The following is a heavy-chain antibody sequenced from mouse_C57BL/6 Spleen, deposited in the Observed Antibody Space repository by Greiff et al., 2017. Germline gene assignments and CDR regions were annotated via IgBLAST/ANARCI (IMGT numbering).Heavy chain of an antibody. V-gene: IGHV1-62-2*01. CDR1: GYTFTEYT. CDR2: FYPGSGSI. D-gene: IGHD2-4*01. CDR3: ARHEEGTYYDYGFDY. Sequence: QVQLKQSGAELVKPGASVKLSCKASGYTFTEYTIHWVKQRSGQGLEWIGWFYPGSGSIKYNEKFKDKATLTADKSSSTVYMELSRLTSEDSAVYFGARHEEGTYYDYGFDYWGQGTTLTVSS. J-gene: IGHJ2*01.